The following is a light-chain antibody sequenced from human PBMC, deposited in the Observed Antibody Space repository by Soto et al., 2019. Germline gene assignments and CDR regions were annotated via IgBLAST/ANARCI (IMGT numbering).Light chain of an antibody. CDR3: QQYTSYSRA. J-gene: IGKJ1*01. CDR2: DAS. Sequence: DVQMTQSPSTLSASVGARVTITCRASQSISHFLAWYQQKPGKVPKLLIYDASNLGSGVPSRFSGSGSGTDFTLTISGLLPDDFTTYYCQQYTSYSRAFGQGTKVDIK. CDR1: QSISHF. V-gene: IGKV1-5*01.